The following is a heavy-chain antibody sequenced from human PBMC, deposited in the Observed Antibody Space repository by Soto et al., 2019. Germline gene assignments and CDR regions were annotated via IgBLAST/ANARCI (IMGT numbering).Heavy chain of an antibody. CDR3: TTDPPYSSSWYIEWF. CDR1: SVSNAW. CDR2: IKSKTDGGTT. J-gene: IGHJ4*02. V-gene: IGHV3-15*07. D-gene: IGHD6-13*01. Sequence: SVSNAWMNWVRPAPGKGLEWVGRIKSKTDGGTTDYAAPVKGRFTISRDDSKNTLYLQMNSLKTEDTAVYYCTTDPPYSSSWYIEWFRGQGTLVTVSS.